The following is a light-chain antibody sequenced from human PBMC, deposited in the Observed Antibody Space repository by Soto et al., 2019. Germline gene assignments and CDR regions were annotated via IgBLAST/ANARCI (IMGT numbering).Light chain of an antibody. CDR3: QQLRMYPST. CDR1: QDIAIY. Sequence: IQLTQSPSSLSASVGDRVTITCRASQDIAIYLAWYQQKPGEAPKLLIYAASTLYGGVPSRFSGSGSGTDFALTITRLQAGDFSTYYCQQLRMYPSTFGGGTKVEIK. CDR2: AAS. V-gene: IGKV1-9*01. J-gene: IGKJ4*01.